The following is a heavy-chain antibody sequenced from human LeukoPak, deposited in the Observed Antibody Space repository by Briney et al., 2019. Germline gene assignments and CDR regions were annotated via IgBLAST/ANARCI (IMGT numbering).Heavy chain of an antibody. Sequence: PSETLSLTCTVSGDSISSGDYYWSWIRQPPGKGLGWIGYIYYSGSTNYNPSLKSRVTISVDTSKNQFSLKLSSVTAADTAVYYCARCTVVTRLFDYWGQGTLVTVSS. CDR3: ARCTVVTRLFDY. D-gene: IGHD4-23*01. J-gene: IGHJ4*02. CDR1: GDSISSGDYY. CDR2: IYYSGST. V-gene: IGHV4-61*08.